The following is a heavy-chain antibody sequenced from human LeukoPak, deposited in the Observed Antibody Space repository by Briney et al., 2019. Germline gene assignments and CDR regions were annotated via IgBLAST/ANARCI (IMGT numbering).Heavy chain of an antibody. J-gene: IGHJ6*02. V-gene: IGHV3-66*01. D-gene: IGHD2-2*01. Sequence: GGSLRPSCAASGFTFSSYAMSWVRQAPGEGLEWVSVIKTGGGTHYGGSVKGRFIGSRDSSTTVAIQMNNLRAEDTAVYFCARGQEVSSSPWQGGPKKKYHYTSMDVWGQGTTVTVSS. CDR3: ARGQEVSSSPWQGGPKKKYHYTSMDV. CDR1: GFTFSSYA. CDR2: IKTGGGT.